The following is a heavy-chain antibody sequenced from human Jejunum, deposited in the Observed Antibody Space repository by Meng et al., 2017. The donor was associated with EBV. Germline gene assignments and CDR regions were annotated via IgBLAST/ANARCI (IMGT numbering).Heavy chain of an antibody. CDR1: GDSISSISW. J-gene: IGHJ4*02. Sequence: VRVHASGPGLCDAVGNVYVSCAVSGDSISSISWCSWARQTPGKGLEWIGEIYHSGSTNYNPSLKSRVTISVDKSKNQFSLKLSSVTAADTAVYYCARYGSGYFPALWYWGQGTLVTVSS. D-gene: IGHD3-3*01. CDR3: ARYGSGYFPALWY. V-gene: IGHV4-4*02. CDR2: IYHSGST.